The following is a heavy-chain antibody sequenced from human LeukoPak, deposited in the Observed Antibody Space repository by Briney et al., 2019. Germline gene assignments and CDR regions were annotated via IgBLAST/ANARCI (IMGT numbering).Heavy chain of an antibody. V-gene: IGHV4-59*01. Sequence: SETLSLTCTVSGGSISSYYWSWIRQPPGKGLEWIGYIYYSGSTNYNPSLESRVTISVDTSKNQFSLKLSSVTAADTAVYYCARVNSDYWPYYFDYWGQGTLVTVSS. D-gene: IGHD5-12*01. CDR2: IYYSGST. CDR1: GGSISSYY. CDR3: ARVNSDYWPYYFDY. J-gene: IGHJ4*02.